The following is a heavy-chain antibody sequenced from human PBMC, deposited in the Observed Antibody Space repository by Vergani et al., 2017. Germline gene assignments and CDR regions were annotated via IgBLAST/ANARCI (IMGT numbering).Heavy chain of an antibody. V-gene: IGHV4-39*01. CDR1: GGSVSSGSYY. CDR3: ASAVYSSSWYHFDY. CDR2: IYYSGST. D-gene: IGHD6-13*01. J-gene: IGHJ4*02. Sequence: QVQLQESGPGLVKPSETLSLTCTVSGGSVSSGSYYWSWIRQPPGKGLEWIGSIYYSGSTYYNPSLKSRVTISVDTSKNQFSLKLSSVTAADTAVYYCASAVYSSSWYHFDYWGQGTLVTVSS.